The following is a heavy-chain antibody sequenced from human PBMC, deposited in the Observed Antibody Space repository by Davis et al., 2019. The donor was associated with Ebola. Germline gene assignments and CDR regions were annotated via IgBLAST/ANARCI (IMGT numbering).Heavy chain of an antibody. CDR1: GGSISSSNW. CDR2: IYHSGST. Sequence: SETLSLTCAVSGGSISSSNWWSWVRQPPGKGLEWIGEIYHSGSTNYNPSLKSRVTISVDTSKNQFSLKLSSVTAADTAVYYCARYNWNYFYYYYYGMDVWGQGTTVTVSS. CDR3: ARYNWNYFYYYYYGMDV. J-gene: IGHJ6*02. V-gene: IGHV4-4*02. D-gene: IGHD1-7*01.